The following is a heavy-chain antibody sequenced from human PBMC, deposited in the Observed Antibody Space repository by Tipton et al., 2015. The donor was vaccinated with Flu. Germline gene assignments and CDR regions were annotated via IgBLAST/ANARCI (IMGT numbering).Heavy chain of an antibody. CDR2: INHSGST. V-gene: IGHV4-34*01. J-gene: IGHJ3*02. D-gene: IGHD2/OR15-2a*01. CDR3: ARGYLSGAFDI. Sequence: TLSLTCAVYGGSFSGYYWSWIRQPPGKGLEWIGEINHSGSTNYNPSLKSRVTISVDTSKNQFSLKLSSVTAADTAVYYCARGYLSGAFDIRGQGTMVTVSS. CDR1: GGSFSGYY.